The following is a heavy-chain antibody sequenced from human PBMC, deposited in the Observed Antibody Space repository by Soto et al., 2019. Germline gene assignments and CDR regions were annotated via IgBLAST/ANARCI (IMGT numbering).Heavy chain of an antibody. D-gene: IGHD4-4*01. CDR3: AKDRGLWRDYSNDFDY. J-gene: IGHJ4*02. V-gene: IGHV3-7*03. Sequence: GGSLRLSCAASGFTFSYLWMHWARHAPGQGLEWVANINGDGSEKYYVDSMKGRFTISRDNAKNSLYLQMNSLRAEDTALYYCAKDRGLWRDYSNDFDYWGQGTLVTVSS. CDR1: GFTFSYLW. CDR2: INGDGSEK.